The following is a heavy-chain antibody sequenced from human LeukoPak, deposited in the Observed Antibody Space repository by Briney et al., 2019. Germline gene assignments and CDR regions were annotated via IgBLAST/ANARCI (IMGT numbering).Heavy chain of an antibody. J-gene: IGHJ3*02. Sequence: GESLKISCKGSGYSFVSYWIGWVRQMPGKGLEWMGIIYPGDSDTRCSPSFQGQVTMSADKSISIAYLQWSDLKASDTAMYYCARGAVELATTNAFDIWGQGTMVTVSS. CDR3: ARGAVELATTNAFDI. CDR2: IYPGDSDT. D-gene: IGHD5-24*01. V-gene: IGHV5-51*01. CDR1: GYSFVSYW.